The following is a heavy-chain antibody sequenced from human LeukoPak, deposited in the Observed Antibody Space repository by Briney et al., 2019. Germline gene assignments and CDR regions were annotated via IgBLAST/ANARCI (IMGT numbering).Heavy chain of an antibody. D-gene: IGHD3-3*02. CDR2: IYYSGST. CDR3: ARGIFGVVTPDAFDI. J-gene: IGHJ3*02. Sequence: SDTLSLTCTGSAGSISSISYYWGWIRQPPGKGLHWIGSIYYSGSTYYNPSLKSRVTISVDTSKNQFSLKLSSVTAADTAVYYCARGIFGVVTPDAFDIWGQGTMVTVSS. CDR1: AGSISSISYY. V-gene: IGHV4-39*07.